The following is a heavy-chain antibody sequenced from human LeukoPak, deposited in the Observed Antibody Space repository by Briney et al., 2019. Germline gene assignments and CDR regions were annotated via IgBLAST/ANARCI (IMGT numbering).Heavy chain of an antibody. CDR1: GFTFSSNW. Sequence: GGSLRLSCAASGFTFSSNWMHWVRQAPGKGLVWVSRSNEDGSTTNYADSVKGRFAISRDNAKNTLYLQMNSLTAEDTAVYYCVRDLGGRSGHWGQGTLVTVSS. CDR2: SNEDGSTT. D-gene: IGHD1-26*01. V-gene: IGHV3-74*01. CDR3: VRDLGGRSGH. J-gene: IGHJ4*02.